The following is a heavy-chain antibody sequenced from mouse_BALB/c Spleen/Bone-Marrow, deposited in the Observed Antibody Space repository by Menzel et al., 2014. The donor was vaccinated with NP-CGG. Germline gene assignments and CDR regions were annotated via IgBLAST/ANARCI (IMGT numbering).Heavy chain of an antibody. V-gene: IGHV5-9-4*01. Sequence: EVNVVESGGGLVKPGGSLKLSCAASGFTFSSYAMSWVRQSPEKRLEWVAEISSGGSYTYYPDTVTGRFTISRDNAKSTLYLEMSSLRSEDTAMYYCARDHYGYYTMDYWGQGTSVTVSS. D-gene: IGHD1-2*01. CDR2: ISSGGSYT. J-gene: IGHJ4*01. CDR3: ARDHYGYYTMDY. CDR1: GFTFSSYA.